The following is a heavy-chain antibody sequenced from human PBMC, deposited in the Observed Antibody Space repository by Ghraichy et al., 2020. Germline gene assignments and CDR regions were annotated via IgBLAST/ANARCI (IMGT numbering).Heavy chain of an antibody. CDR3: VRGLYITNRPGWHP. J-gene: IGHJ5*02. D-gene: IGHD3-10*01. CDR2: IKQDGSER. Sequence: GGSLRLSCSTSGFTFSRYWMSWVRQAPGKGLELVANIKQDGSERYYVDSVKGRFTISRDNARNSLYMEMNSLRAEDTAMYYCVRGLYITNRPGWHPWGQGTLVTVSS. V-gene: IGHV3-7*01. CDR1: GFTFSRYW.